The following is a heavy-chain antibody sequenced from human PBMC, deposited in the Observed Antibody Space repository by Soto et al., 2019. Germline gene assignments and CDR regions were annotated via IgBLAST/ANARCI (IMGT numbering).Heavy chain of an antibody. Sequence: QVQLQQWGAGLLKPSETLSLTCAVYGGSFSGYYWSWIRQPPGKGLEWIGEINHSGSANYNPSLXXRXXXXXDTSKNHFSLXXXXXXXXXXXXXXCXXAKGYGAXSXLDXWGQXNLV. J-gene: IGHJ4*02. CDR2: INHSGSA. D-gene: IGHD4-17*01. V-gene: IGHV4-34*01. CDR1: GGSFSGYY. CDR3: XXAKGYGAXSXLDX.